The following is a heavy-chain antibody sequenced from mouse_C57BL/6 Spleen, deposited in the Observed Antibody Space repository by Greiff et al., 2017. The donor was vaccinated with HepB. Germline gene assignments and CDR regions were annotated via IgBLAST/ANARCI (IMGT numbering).Heavy chain of an antibody. J-gene: IGHJ3*01. D-gene: IGHD2-12*01. CDR1: GFSLTSYG. V-gene: IGHV2-6*01. CDR3: ASGYDGAWFAY. Sequence: VQLQESGPGLVAPSQSLSITCTVSGFSLTSYGVDWVRQSPGKGLEWLGVIWGVGSTNYNSALKSRLSISKDNSKSQVFLKMNSLQTDDTAMYYCASGYDGAWFAYWGQGTLVTVSA. CDR2: IWGVGST.